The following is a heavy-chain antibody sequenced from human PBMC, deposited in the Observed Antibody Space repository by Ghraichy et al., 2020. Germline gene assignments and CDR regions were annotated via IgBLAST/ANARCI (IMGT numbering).Heavy chain of an antibody. CDR3: AEDHSTAVGGTWGYYGMDV. CDR2: TSASGVNA. J-gene: IGHJ6*04. V-gene: IGHV3-23*01. CDR1: GFAFSSYA. Sequence: GGSLRLSCAASGFAFSSYAMSWVRQAPGKGLEWVSGTSASGVNAYYGDSVKGRFTISRDNSKNTLYLQMNSLRAEDTAVYHCAEDHSTAVGGTWGYYGMDVWGEGTTVTVSS. D-gene: IGHD6-19*01.